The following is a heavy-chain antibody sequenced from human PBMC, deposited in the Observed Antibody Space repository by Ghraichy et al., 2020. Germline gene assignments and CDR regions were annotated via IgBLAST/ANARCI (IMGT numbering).Heavy chain of an antibody. J-gene: IGHJ4*02. V-gene: IGHV1-18*04. CDR2: VSPYNGNT. CDR3: ARADGLPDY. D-gene: IGHD4-11*01. Sequence: ASVKVSCKTSGYTFADYNFYWVRQAPGQGLEWMGWVSPYNGNTNYEQKFQGRVTMTTDTSTSTAYMELRSLTSDDTAVYYCARADGLPDYWSQGTLVTVSS. CDR1: GYTFADYN.